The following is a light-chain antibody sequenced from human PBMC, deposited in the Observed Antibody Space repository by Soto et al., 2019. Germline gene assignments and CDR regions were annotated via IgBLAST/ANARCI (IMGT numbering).Light chain of an antibody. CDR1: QSVSNDF. CDR2: GAS. V-gene: IGKV3-20*01. CDR3: QQYGSSLWT. Sequence: ESVLTQYPGILSLSPGERATLSCRPSQSVSNDFLAWYQQKPGQAPRLLIYGASTRATDVPDRFSGSGSGADFTLTISRLEPEDFAVYYCQQYGSSLWTFGQGTKVDIK. J-gene: IGKJ1*01.